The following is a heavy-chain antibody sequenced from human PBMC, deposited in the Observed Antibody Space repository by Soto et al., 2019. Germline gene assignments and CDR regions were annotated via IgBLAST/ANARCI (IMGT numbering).Heavy chain of an antibody. D-gene: IGHD2-2*01. CDR1: GFTFSTYA. CDR3: AKDRNEYQLLPYYFDY. J-gene: IGHJ4*02. CDR2: ISGSGGST. Sequence: EVQLLESGGGLVQPGGSLRLSCAASGFTFSTYAMSWVRQAPGKGLEWVSAISGSGGSTYYAASVKGRFTISRDNSKNTLYLQMNSLRAEDTAVYYCAKDRNEYQLLPYYFDYWGQGTLVTVSS. V-gene: IGHV3-23*01.